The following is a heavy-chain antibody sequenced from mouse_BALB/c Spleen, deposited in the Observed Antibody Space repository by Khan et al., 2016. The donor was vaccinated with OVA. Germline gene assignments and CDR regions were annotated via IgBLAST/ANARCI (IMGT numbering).Heavy chain of an antibody. Sequence: QIQLVQSGPELKKPGETVKISCKASGYTFTNYRMNWMKQVPGKGLKWMGWINTYTGQPTYADDFKGRFAFSLETSASTAYLQINSLKNEDMANYFCARETTYWYFDVWGAGTTVTVSS. D-gene: IGHD2-1*01. CDR2: INTYTGQP. CDR3: ARETTYWYFDV. CDR1: GYTFTNYR. V-gene: IGHV9-1*02. J-gene: IGHJ1*01.